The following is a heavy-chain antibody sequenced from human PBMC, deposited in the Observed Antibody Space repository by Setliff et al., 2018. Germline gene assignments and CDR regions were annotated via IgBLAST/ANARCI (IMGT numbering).Heavy chain of an antibody. CDR2: IYDSGTT. J-gene: IGHJ4*02. V-gene: IGHV4-39*01. CDR1: GDSISTFSYY. Sequence: PSETLSLTCSVPGDSISTFSYYWGWIRQPPGKGLEWIGTIYDSGTTYYNPSLKSRVTIFVDTSKNQFSLNLNSVTAADTGVYYCASCRYQVPYDYWGQGILVTVSS. CDR3: ASCRYQVPYDY. D-gene: IGHD2-2*01.